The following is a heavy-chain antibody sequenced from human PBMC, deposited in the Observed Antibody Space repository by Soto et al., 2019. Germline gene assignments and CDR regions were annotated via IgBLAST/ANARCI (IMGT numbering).Heavy chain of an antibody. V-gene: IGHV4-39*01. CDR1: GGSILDSTYY. CDR2: IFYSGGT. J-gene: IGHJ5*02. Sequence: QLLLQESGPGLVKPSETLSLTCTVSGGSILDSTYYWAWIRQSPGKGLEWIGTIFYSGGTFYTPSLXXXVXLSVDTSNNQCSLKLSSVTAADAAVYYCARQASGYYYGWFDPWGQGTLVTVSS. D-gene: IGHD3-22*01. CDR3: ARQASGYYYGWFDP.